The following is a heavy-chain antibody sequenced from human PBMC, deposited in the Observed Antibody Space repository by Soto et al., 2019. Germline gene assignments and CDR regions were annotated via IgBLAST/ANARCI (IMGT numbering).Heavy chain of an antibody. J-gene: IGHJ4*02. CDR3: AHRYHYYYSSGYFHYFDY. D-gene: IGHD3-22*01. Sequence: QITLKESGPTLVKPTQTLTLTCTFSGFSLSTSGVGVGWIRQPPGKALEWLALIYWNDDKRYSPSLKSRLTITKDTSKTQVVLTMTNMDPVDTATYSCAHRYHYYYSSGYFHYFDYWGQGTLVTVSS. CDR1: GFSLSTSGVG. V-gene: IGHV2-5*01. CDR2: IYWNDDK.